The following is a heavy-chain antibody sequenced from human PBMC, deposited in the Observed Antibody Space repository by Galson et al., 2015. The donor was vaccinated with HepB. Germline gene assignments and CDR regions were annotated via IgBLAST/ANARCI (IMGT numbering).Heavy chain of an antibody. CDR3: ARGGMAVAGRFDY. V-gene: IGHV3-23*01. CDR2: ISGTGGST. CDR1: GFTFSSYA. D-gene: IGHD6-19*01. J-gene: IGHJ4*02. Sequence: SLRLSCAASGFTFSSYAMSWVRQAPGKGLEWVSIISGTGGSTYYADSVKGRFTISRDNSKNTLYLQMNSLRAEDTAVYYCARGGMAVAGRFDYWGPGTLVTVSS.